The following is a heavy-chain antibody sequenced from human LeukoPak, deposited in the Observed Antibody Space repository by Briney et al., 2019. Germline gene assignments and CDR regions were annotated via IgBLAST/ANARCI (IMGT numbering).Heavy chain of an antibody. CDR3: ARDLVGSYDSSGYFDY. Sequence: GGSLRLSCAASGFTFSSYSMNWVRQAPGKGLEWVSSVSSSSSYIYYADSVKGRFTISRDNAKNSLYLQMNSLRAEDTAVYYCARDLVGSYDSSGYFDYWGQGTLVNVSS. D-gene: IGHD3-22*01. V-gene: IGHV3-21*01. CDR2: VSSSSSYI. J-gene: IGHJ4*02. CDR1: GFTFSSYS.